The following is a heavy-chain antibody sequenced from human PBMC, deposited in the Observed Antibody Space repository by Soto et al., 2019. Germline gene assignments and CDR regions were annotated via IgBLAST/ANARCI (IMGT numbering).Heavy chain of an antibody. J-gene: IGHJ5*02. CDR2: IYYTGKT. CDR1: GDYIHVGGYY. Sequence: SETLSLTCSVSGDYIHVGGYYWTWIRQRPGKGLEWMGYIYYTGKTYYSPSLESRLTMSVDRSKKQFSLRLTSVTAADTAVYFCGRDLTSNANCIDPWGQGTLVTVS. V-gene: IGHV4-30-4*01. CDR3: GRDLTSNANCIDP. D-gene: IGHD2-2*01.